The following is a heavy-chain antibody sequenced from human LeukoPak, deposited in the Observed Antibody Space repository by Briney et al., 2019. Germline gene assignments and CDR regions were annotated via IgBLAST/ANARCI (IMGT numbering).Heavy chain of an antibody. V-gene: IGHV4-59*01. Sequence: SETLSLTCTVSGVSISSYYWSWIRQPPGKGLEGIGYIYYSGSTNYNPSLKRRVTISVDTSKNQFSLKLSSVTAADTAVYYCARAMGPNYYYYYMDVWGKGTTVTVSS. D-gene: IGHD3-10*01. CDR2: IYYSGST. CDR3: ARAMGPNYYYYYMDV. J-gene: IGHJ6*03. CDR1: GVSISSYY.